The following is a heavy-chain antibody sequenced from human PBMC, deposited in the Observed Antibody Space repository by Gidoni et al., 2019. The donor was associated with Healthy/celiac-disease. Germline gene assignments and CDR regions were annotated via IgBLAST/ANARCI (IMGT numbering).Heavy chain of an antibody. V-gene: IGHV3-30-3*01. J-gene: IGHJ5*02. Sequence: QVQLVESGGGVVQPGRSLSLSCAASGFTFSSYAMHWVRQAPGKGLEWVAVISYDGSNKYYADSVKGRFTISRDNSKNTLYLQMNSLRAEDTAVYYCARGEDPTLGWFDPWGQGTLVTVSS. CDR1: GFTFSSYA. CDR2: ISYDGSNK. CDR3: ARGEDPTLGWFDP.